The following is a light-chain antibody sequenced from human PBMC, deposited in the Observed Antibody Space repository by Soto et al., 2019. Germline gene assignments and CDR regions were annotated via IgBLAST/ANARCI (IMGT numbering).Light chain of an antibody. Sequence: QSVLTQHASVSGSPGQSITISCTGTSSDVGAYKLMSWYQQYPGKAPKLMIYGVSNRPSGVSNRFSGSKSGNTASLTISGLQAEDDADYYCSSYTRSSTLVFGGGTQLTVL. CDR2: GVS. CDR1: SSDVGAYKL. J-gene: IGLJ2*01. V-gene: IGLV2-14*03. CDR3: SSYTRSSTLV.